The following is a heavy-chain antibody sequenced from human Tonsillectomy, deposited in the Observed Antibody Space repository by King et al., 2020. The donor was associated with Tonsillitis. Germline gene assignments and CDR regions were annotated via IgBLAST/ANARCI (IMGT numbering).Heavy chain of an antibody. J-gene: IGHJ3*02. V-gene: IGHV3-33*08. Sequence: VQLVESGGGVVQPGTSLRLSCAASGFPFSNYGMHWVRQAPGKGLEWVAAIRHYGRLKGYADSVKGRFTISRDNSKNTLYMQMNSLRDDDTAVYYCASEADPLEGGLDIWGQGTMLTVSS. D-gene: IGHD2-15*01. CDR1: GFPFSNYG. CDR2: IRHYGRLK. CDR3: ASEADPLEGGLDI.